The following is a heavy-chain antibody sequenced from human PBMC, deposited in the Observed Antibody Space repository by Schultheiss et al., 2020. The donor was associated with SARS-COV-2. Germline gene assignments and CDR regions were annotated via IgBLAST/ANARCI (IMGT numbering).Heavy chain of an antibody. CDR2: IIPIFGTV. V-gene: IGHV1-69*13. CDR1: GGTFSSYA. J-gene: IGHJ2*01. Sequence: SVKVSCKASGGTFSSYAISWVRQAPGQGLEWMGGIIPIFGTVNYAQKFQGRVTITADESTSTAYMELSSLRAEDTAVYYCARDRYDFWSGYVSYWYFDLWGRGTLVTVSS. D-gene: IGHD3-3*01. CDR3: ARDRYDFWSGYVSYWYFDL.